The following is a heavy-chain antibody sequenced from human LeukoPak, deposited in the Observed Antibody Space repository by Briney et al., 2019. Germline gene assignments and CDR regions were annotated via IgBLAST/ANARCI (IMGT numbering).Heavy chain of an antibody. CDR3: AKGRWGFDY. V-gene: IGHV3-23*01. CDR2: ISGSGGST. Sequence: GGSLRLSCAASGFTFSCYVMSWVRQAPGKGLEWVSGISGSGGSTYYADSVKGRLTISRDNSKNTLYLQMNSLKAEDTALYYCAKGRWGFDYWGQGTLVTVSS. J-gene: IGHJ4*02. D-gene: IGHD7-27*01. CDR1: GFTFSCYV.